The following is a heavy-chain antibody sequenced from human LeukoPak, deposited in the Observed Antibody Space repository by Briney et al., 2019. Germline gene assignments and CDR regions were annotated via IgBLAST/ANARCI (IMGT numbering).Heavy chain of an antibody. CDR1: GITFRNYW. D-gene: IGHD2-15*01. J-gene: IGHJ3*02. CDR2: INPDGSTQ. Sequence: PGVSLRLSCVASGITFRNYWMSWVRQAPGKGLEWVANINPDGSTQNYVHSVKGRFTISRDNAKNSLSLQMNSLRAEDTAVYYCATEPGIGYAFDIWGQGTMVTVSS. CDR3: ATEPGIGYAFDI. V-gene: IGHV3-7*01.